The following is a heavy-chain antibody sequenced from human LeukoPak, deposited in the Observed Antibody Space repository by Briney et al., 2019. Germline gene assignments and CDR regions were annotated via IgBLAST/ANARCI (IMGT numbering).Heavy chain of an antibody. Sequence: GSLRLSCAASGFTFSSYAMSWVRQAPGKGLEWVSAISGSGGSTYYADSVKGRFTISRDNSKNTLYLQMNSLGAEDTAVYYCAIPHSSGWYFYFQHWGQGTLVTVSS. CDR2: ISGSGGST. CDR3: AIPHSSGWYFYFQH. D-gene: IGHD6-19*01. CDR1: GFTFSSYA. J-gene: IGHJ1*01. V-gene: IGHV3-23*01.